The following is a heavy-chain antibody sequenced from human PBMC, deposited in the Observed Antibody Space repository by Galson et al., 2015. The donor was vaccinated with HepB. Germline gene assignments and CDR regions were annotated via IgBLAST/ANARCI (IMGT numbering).Heavy chain of an antibody. J-gene: IGHJ4*02. CDR3: VRDPPLGTPFDH. CDR1: GFTFSSYN. V-gene: IGHV3-21*01. D-gene: IGHD7-27*01. CDR2: ISSTSSYT. Sequence: SLRLSCAASGFTFSSYNMNWVRQAPGKGLEWVASISSTSSYTYYADSLKGRFTVSRDNAKNSLYLQMNSLRAEDTAVYYCVRDPPLGTPFDHWGQGTLVTDSS.